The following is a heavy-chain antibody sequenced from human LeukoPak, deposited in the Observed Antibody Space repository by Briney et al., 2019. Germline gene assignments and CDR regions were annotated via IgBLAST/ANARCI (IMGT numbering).Heavy chain of an antibody. CDR2: ISGSGGST. Sequence: PGGSLRLSCAASGFTFSSYAMSWVRQAPGKGLEWVSAISGSGGSTYYADSVKGRFTISRDNSKNTLYLQMNSLRAEDTAVYYCAKPGEGFENPLGFDYWGQGTLVTVSS. CDR3: AKPGEGFENPLGFDY. CDR1: GFTFSSYA. D-gene: IGHD7-27*01. J-gene: IGHJ4*02. V-gene: IGHV3-23*01.